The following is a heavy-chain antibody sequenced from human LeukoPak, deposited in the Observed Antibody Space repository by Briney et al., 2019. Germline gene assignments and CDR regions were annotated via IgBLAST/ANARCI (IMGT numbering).Heavy chain of an antibody. CDR2: IYTSGST. CDR1: GDSPSNYY. V-gene: IGHV4-4*07. Sequence: SETLSLTCTVSGDSPSNYYWSWIRQPAGKGLEWIGRIYTSGSTNYNPSLKSRVTMSVDTSKNQFSLKLSSVTAADTAVYYCARVSLVRGAPDYYFDYWGQGTLVTVSS. D-gene: IGHD3-10*01. CDR3: ARVSLVRGAPDYYFDY. J-gene: IGHJ4*02.